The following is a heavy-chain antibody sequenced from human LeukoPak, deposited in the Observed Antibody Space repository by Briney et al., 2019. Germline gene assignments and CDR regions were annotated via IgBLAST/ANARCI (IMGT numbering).Heavy chain of an antibody. D-gene: IGHD3-9*01. CDR1: GFTVSSNY. Sequence: PGGSLRLSCAASGFTVSSNYMSWVRQAPGKGLEWVSVIYSGGRTYYADSVKRRFPISRDNSKNTLYLHMNSLRAEDTAVYYCAREGRHYDILTGYYNVAFFDYWGQGTLVTVSS. V-gene: IGHV3-53*01. CDR3: AREGRHYDILTGYYNVAFFDY. CDR2: IYSGGRT. J-gene: IGHJ4*02.